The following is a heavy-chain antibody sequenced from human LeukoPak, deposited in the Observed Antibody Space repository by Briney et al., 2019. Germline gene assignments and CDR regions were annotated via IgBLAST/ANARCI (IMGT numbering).Heavy chain of an antibody. V-gene: IGHV3-30*18. CDR2: VSYDGGRK. CDR3: AKDVSIVVVAAATLDY. D-gene: IGHD2-15*01. J-gene: IGHJ4*02. CDR1: GFTFSGNG. Sequence: PGRSLRLSCAASGFTFSGNGMHWVRQAPGEGLEWVAAVSYDGGRKYYADSVNGRFTISRDNSKNTLYLQMNSLRTEDTAVYYCAKDVSIVVVAAATLDYWGQGTLVTVSS.